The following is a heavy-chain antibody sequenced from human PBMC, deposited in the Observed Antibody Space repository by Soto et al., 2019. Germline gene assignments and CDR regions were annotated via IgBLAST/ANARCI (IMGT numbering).Heavy chain of an antibody. D-gene: IGHD3-10*01. CDR1: GFTFSDHY. CDR3: TVWGSGNDLGAA. CDR2: SKNKADSYTT. J-gene: IGHJ4*02. Sequence: EVQLVESGGGLVQPGGSLRLSCAASGFTFSDHYMDWVRQAPGKGLEWVGRSKNKADSYTTEYAASVKGRFTISRDGSKTSLFLQMNSLKTADTAVYYCTVWGSGNDLGAAWGQGTLVTVSS. V-gene: IGHV3-72*01.